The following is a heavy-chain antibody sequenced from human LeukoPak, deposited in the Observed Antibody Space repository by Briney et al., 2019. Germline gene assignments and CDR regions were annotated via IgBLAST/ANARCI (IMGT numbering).Heavy chain of an antibody. CDR2: IGGSGGST. J-gene: IGHJ3*02. V-gene: IGHV3-23*01. CDR3: ARARSYSSGWEPRSLGAFDI. Sequence: GGTLRLSCAASGFTFSSYGMSWVRQAPGKGLEWVSAIGGSGGSTYYADSVKGRFTISRDNSKNTLYLQMNSLRAEDTAVYYCARARSYSSGWEPRSLGAFDIWGQGTMVTVSS. D-gene: IGHD6-19*01. CDR1: GFTFSSYG.